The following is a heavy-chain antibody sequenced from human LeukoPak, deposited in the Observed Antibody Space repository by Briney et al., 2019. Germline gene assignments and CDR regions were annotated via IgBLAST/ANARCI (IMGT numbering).Heavy chain of an antibody. CDR1: GFTFSDYY. CDR2: ISSSGSTI. J-gene: IGHJ4*02. V-gene: IGHV3-11*01. CDR3: ARDRVAARSIDY. D-gene: IGHD6-6*01. Sequence: GGSLRLSCAAPGFTFSDYYMSWIRQAPGKGLEWVSYISSSGSTIYYADSVKGRFTISRDNAKNSLYLQMNSLRAEDTAVYYCARDRVAARSIDYWGQGTLVTVSS.